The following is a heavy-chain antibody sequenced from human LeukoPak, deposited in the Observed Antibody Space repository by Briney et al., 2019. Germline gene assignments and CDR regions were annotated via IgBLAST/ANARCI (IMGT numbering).Heavy chain of an antibody. CDR3: ASSSWTDWFDP. CDR2: IYTSGST. V-gene: IGHV4-4*07. CDR1: GGSISSYY. J-gene: IGHJ5*02. Sequence: PSETLCLTCSVSGGSISSYYWSWIRQPAGKGLEWIGRIYTSGSTNYNPSLKSRVTMSVDTSKNQFSLKLSSVTAADTAVYYCASSSWTDWFDPWGQGTLVTVSS. D-gene: IGHD6-13*01.